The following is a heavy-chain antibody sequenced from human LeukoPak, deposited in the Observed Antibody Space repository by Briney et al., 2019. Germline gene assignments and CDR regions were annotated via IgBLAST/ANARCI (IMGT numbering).Heavy chain of an antibody. V-gene: IGHV4-34*01. J-gene: IGHJ6*02. CDR2: INHSGST. CDR1: GGSFSGYY. Sequence: SETLSLTCAVYGGSFSGYYWSWIRQPPGKGLEWIGEINHSGSTNYNPSLKSRVTISVDASENQFSLKLSSVTAADTAVYYCARGRITMVRGVIGDYYYYYGMDVWGQGTTVTVSS. CDR3: ARGRITMVRGVIGDYYYYYGMDV. D-gene: IGHD3-10*01.